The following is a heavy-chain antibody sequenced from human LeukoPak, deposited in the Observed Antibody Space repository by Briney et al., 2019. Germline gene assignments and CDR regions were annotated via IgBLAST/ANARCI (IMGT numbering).Heavy chain of an antibody. CDR2: ISSSSSTI. J-gene: IGHJ3*02. CDR3: AGGITMIVVKDAFDI. D-gene: IGHD3-22*01. V-gene: IGHV3-48*02. CDR1: GFTFSSYS. Sequence: PGGSLRLSCAASGFTFSSYSMNWVRQAPGKGLEWVSYISSSSSTIYYADSVKGRFTISRDNAKNSLYLQMNSLRDEDTAVYYCAGGITMIVVKDAFDIWGQGTMVTVSS.